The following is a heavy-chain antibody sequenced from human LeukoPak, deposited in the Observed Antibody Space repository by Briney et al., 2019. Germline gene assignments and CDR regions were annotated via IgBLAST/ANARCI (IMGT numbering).Heavy chain of an antibody. CDR3: AREFVSSGWTGGYIWFDP. CDR1: GGSISSYY. D-gene: IGHD6-19*01. J-gene: IGHJ5*02. CDR2: IYTSGST. V-gene: IGHV4-4*07. Sequence: PSETLSLTCTVSGGSISSYYWSWIRQPAGKGLEWIGRIYTSGSTNYNPSLKSRVTMPVDTSKNQFSLKLSSVTAADTAVYYCAREFVSSGWTGGYIWFDPWGQGTLVTVSS.